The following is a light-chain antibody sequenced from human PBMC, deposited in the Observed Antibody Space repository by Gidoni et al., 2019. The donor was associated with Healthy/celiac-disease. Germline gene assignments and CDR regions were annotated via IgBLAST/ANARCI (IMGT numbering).Light chain of an antibody. V-gene: IGKV2-28*01. J-gene: IGKJ2*01. CDR1: QSLLHSNGYNY. CDR3: MQALQTPRT. Sequence: DSVMTQSPLSLPVTPGEPASISCRSSQSLLHSNGYNYLDWYLQKPGQSPQLLIYLGSNRASGVPARFSGSGSGTEFTLKISRVEAEDVGVYYCMQALQTPRTFGQGTKLEIK. CDR2: LGS.